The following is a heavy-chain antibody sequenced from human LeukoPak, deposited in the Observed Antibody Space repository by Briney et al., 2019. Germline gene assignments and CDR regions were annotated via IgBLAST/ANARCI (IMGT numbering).Heavy chain of an antibody. CDR2: IIPMFGTP. V-gene: IGHV1-69*05. J-gene: IGHJ5*02. D-gene: IGHD4-11*01. CDR3: ARDNSDFASNWFDP. Sequence: SVKVSCKASGGTFSSYAISWVRQAPGQGLEWMGGIIPMFGTPNYAQKFKGRVTITTDESRTTVYMELSSLRSEDTAVFYCARDNSDFASNWFDPWGQGTLVTVSS. CDR1: GGTFSSYA.